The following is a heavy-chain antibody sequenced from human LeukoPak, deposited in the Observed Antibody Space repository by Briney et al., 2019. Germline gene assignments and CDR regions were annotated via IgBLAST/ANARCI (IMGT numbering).Heavy chain of an antibody. Sequence: NPGGSLRLSCTASGFTFGYYAMSWIRQAPGKGLERVGFISSKAYGETADYAASVKGRFTISRDDSKAIAYLQMNSLKTEDTAVYHCTRDRGAYNLYDYWGQGTLVTVSS. J-gene: IGHJ4*02. V-gene: IGHV3-49*05. CDR1: GFTFGYYA. CDR2: ISSKAYGETA. CDR3: TRDRGAYNLYDY. D-gene: IGHD1-1*01.